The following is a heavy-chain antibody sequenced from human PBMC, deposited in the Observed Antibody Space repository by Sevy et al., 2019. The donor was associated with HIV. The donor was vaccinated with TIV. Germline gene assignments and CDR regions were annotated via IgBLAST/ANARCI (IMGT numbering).Heavy chain of an antibody. V-gene: IGHV3-15*01. J-gene: IGHJ6*02. Sequence: GGSLRLSCVASGFTFSDPWMSWVRQPPGKGLEWVGRIKSKSDGGTTDYAAPVKGRFTISRVDWKNILYLQMTSLKTDDTAVCYCAKHPSLSFAMMVGGEGGMDVWGQGTTVTVSS. D-gene: IGHD3-22*01. CDR2: IKSKSDGGTT. CDR1: GFTFSDPW. CDR3: AKHPSLSFAMMVGGEGGMDV.